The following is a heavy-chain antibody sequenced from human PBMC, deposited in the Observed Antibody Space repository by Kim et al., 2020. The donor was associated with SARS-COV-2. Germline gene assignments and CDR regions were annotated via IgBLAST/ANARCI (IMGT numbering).Heavy chain of an antibody. D-gene: IGHD5-12*01. Sequence: GGSLRLSCAASGFTFDDYAMHWVRQAPGKGLEWVSGISWNSGSIGYADSVKGRFTISRDNAKNSLYLQMNSLRAEDTALYYCAKDIESHSGYVAQELDPWGQGTLVTVSS. V-gene: IGHV3-9*01. CDR3: AKDIESHSGYVAQELDP. J-gene: IGHJ5*02. CDR2: ISWNSGSI. CDR1: GFTFDDYA.